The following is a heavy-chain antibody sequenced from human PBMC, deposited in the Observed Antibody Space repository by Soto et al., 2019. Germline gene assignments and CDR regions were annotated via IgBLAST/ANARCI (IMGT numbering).Heavy chain of an antibody. V-gene: IGHV4-30-4*01. D-gene: IGHD2-2*01. Sequence: SETLSLTCSVSGDYIHVGGYYWTWIRQRPGKGLEWMGYIYYTGKTYCNPSLESRLTMSVDRSKNQFSLRLTSVTAADTAVYFCGRDLTSNANCIDPWGQGTLVTVSS. J-gene: IGHJ5*02. CDR3: GRDLTSNANCIDP. CDR1: GDYIHVGGYY. CDR2: IYYTGKT.